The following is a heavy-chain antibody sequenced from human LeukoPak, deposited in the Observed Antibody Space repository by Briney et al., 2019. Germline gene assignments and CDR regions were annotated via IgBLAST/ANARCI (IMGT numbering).Heavy chain of an antibody. CDR2: IWYDGSNK. CDR1: GFTFSSYG. CDR3: ARPRSPGIAVAGYYSDY. D-gene: IGHD6-19*01. V-gene: IGHV3-33*01. Sequence: PGRSLRLSCAASGFTFSSYGMHWVRQAPGKGLEWVAVIWYDGSNKYYADSVKGRFTISRDNSKNTLYLQMNSLRAEDTAVYYCARPRSPGIAVAGYYSDYWGQGTLVTVSS. J-gene: IGHJ4*02.